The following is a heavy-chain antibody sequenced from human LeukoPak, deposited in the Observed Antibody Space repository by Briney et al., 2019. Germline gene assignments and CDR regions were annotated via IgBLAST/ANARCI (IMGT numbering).Heavy chain of an antibody. CDR1: GFTFSNYG. J-gene: IGHJ4*02. D-gene: IGHD6-19*01. Sequence: GGSLRLSCVASGFTFSNYGVHRVRQAPGKGLEWVAVIWSDGSEKYYADSVKGRFTISRDNSKSTLYLQMNTLRAEDTAVYYCATWREGSGCPGDYWGQGTLVTASS. CDR2: IWSDGSEK. V-gene: IGHV3-33*01. CDR3: ATWREGSGCPGDY.